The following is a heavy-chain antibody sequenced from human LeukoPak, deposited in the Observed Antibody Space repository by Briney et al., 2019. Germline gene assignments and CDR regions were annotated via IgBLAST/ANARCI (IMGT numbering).Heavy chain of an antibody. J-gene: IGHJ5*02. CDR1: GGSFSGYY. V-gene: IGHV4-34*01. D-gene: IGHD2-2*01. Sequence: KPSETLSLTCAVYGGSFSGYYWSWIRQPPGKGLEWIGEINHSGSTNYNPSLKSRVTISVDTSKNQFSLKLSSVTAADTAVYYCARTPRDIVVVPAAKGVYWFDPWGQGTLVTVSS. CDR3: ARTPRDIVVVPAAKGVYWFDP. CDR2: INHSGST.